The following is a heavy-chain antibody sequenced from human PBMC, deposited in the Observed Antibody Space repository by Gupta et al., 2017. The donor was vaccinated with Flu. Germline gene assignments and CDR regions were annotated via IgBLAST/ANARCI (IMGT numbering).Heavy chain of an antibody. V-gene: IGHV3-23*01. J-gene: IGHJ4*02. D-gene: IGHD2-15*01. CDR3: AKDRPHLYCSGGSCSTFDY. Sequence: EVQLLESGGGLVQPGGSLRLSCAASGFTFSSYAMSWVRQAPGKGLEWVSAISGSGGSTYYADSVKGRFTISRDNSKNTRYLQMNSLRAEDTAVYYCAKDRPHLYCSGGSCSTFDYWGQGTLVTVSS. CDR1: GFTFSSYA. CDR2: ISGSGGST.